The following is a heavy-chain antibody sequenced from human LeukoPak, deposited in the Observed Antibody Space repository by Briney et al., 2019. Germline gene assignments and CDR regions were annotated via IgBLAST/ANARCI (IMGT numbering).Heavy chain of an antibody. CDR2: ISSSSSTI. Sequence: GGSLRLSCAASGFTFSSYSMNWVRQAPGKGLEWVSYISSSSSTIYYADSVKGRFTISRDNAKNSLYLQVNSLRAEDTAVYYCARSHSYCSSTSCFLAYYYYGMDVWGQGTTVTVSS. CDR1: GFTFSSYS. J-gene: IGHJ6*02. CDR3: ARSHSYCSSTSCFLAYYYYGMDV. V-gene: IGHV3-48*01. D-gene: IGHD2-2*01.